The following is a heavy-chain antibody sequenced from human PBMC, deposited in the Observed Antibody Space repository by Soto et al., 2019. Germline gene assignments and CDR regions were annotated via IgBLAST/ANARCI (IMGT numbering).Heavy chain of an antibody. D-gene: IGHD7-27*01. J-gene: IGHJ2*01. CDR2: IYSGGST. CDR1: GFTVSSNY. CDR3: ARAVTGDQPYWYVDL. V-gene: IGHV3-53*01. Sequence: GGSLRLSCAASGFTVSSNYMSWVHQAPGKGLEWVTVIYSGGSTYYADSVKGRFTISRDNSKNTLYLQMNSLRAEDTAVYYCARAVTGDQPYWYVDLWGRGTLVTVSS.